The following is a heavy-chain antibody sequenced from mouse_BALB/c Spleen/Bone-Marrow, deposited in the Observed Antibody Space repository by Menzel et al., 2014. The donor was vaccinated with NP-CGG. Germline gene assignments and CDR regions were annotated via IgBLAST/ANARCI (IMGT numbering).Heavy chain of an antibody. V-gene: IGHV14-1*02. CDR2: IDPENGNT. J-gene: IGHJ2*01. CDR1: GFNIKDYY. D-gene: IGHD2-1*01. Sequence: EVQLVESGAELVRPGALVKLSCKASGFNIKDYYMHWVKQRPEQGLERIGWIDPENGNTIYDPKFQGKASITADTPSNTVYLQLSSLTSADTAVYYCARSGYGNYWYWGQGTPLTGPS. CDR3: ARSGYGNYWY.